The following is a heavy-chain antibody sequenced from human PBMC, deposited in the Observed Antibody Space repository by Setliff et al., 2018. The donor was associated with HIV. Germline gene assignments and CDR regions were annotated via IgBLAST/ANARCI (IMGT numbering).Heavy chain of an antibody. CDR3: ARDPCLVHTITCSLDI. CDR1: GYTFTTCS. CDR2: IHTGTGDT. D-gene: IGHD5-12*01. V-gene: IGHV1-3*04. J-gene: IGHJ3*02. Sequence: ASVKVSCKAFGYTFTTCSIHWVRQAPGQRPEWMGWIHTGTGDTKYSQKFQGRVTITRDTSASTAYMDLNSLRSEDTAVYYCARDPCLVHTITCSLDIWGQGTMVTVSS.